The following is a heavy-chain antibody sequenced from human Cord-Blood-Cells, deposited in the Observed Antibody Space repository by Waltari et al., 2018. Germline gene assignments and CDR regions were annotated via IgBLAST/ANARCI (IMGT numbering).Heavy chain of an antibody. Sequence: EVQLVESGGGLVQPGGSLRLSCAASGFTFSSYWMSWVRQAPGKGLEWVANIKQDGSEKYYVDSVRGRFTISRDNAKNSLYLQMNSLSAEDTAVYYCARDLGGSGSYWFDPWGQGTLVTVSS. D-gene: IGHD3-10*01. CDR3: ARDLGGSGSYWFDP. CDR1: GFTFSSYW. J-gene: IGHJ5*02. V-gene: IGHV3-7*01. CDR2: IKQDGSEK.